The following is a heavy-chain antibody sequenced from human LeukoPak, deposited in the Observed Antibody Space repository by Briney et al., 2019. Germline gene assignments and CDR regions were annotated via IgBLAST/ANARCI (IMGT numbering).Heavy chain of an antibody. CDR2: IYYSGST. Sequence: SETLSLTCTVSGGSISSSSYYWGWIRQPPGKGLEWIGSIYYSGSTYYNPSLKSRVTMSIDTSKNEFSLKLISVTAADTAVYYCGRGRGFDVFDIWGQGTMVTVSS. CDR1: GGSISSSSYY. D-gene: IGHD3-10*01. V-gene: IGHV4-39*07. CDR3: GRGRGFDVFDI. J-gene: IGHJ3*02.